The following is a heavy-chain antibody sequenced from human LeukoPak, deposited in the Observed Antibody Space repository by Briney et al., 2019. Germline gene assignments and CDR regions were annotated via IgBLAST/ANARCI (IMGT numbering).Heavy chain of an antibody. J-gene: IGHJ4*02. D-gene: IGHD6-13*01. CDR2: ISYDGSNE. V-gene: IGHV3-30*18. Sequence: GGSLRLSCAASGFTFSNYAMHWVRRAPGKGLEWVAVISYDGSNEYYADSVRGRFTISRDNSKNTLYLQMNRQRVADTAVYYCAKGYSSSWYYFDYWGQGTLVTVSS. CDR3: AKGYSSSWYYFDY. CDR1: GFTFSNYA.